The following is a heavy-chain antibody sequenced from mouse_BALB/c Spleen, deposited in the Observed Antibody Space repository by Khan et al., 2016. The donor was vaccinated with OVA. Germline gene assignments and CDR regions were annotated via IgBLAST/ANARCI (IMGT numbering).Heavy chain of an antibody. CDR1: GFTFSNYG. J-gene: IGHJ2*01. CDR2: ISSGGSYT. D-gene: IGHD1-1*01. CDR3: ARTPGYYGSNYFDY. V-gene: IGHV5-9-3*01. Sequence: EVQLQESGGGLVKPGGSLKFSCAASGFTFSNYGMSWVRQTPEKRLEWVATISSGGSYTYYPDSVKGRFTISRDNATNTLYLKMSSLRSEDTAMYYCARTPGYYGSNYFDYWGQGTTLTVSS.